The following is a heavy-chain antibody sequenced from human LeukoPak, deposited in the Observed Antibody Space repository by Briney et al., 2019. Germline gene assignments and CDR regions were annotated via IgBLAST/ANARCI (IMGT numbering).Heavy chain of an antibody. CDR3: ANDYYDSSGYPYYFDY. D-gene: IGHD3-22*01. CDR1: GFTFSSYA. J-gene: IGHJ4*02. V-gene: IGHV3-23*01. CDR2: ISGSGGST. Sequence: GGSLRLSCAASGFTFSSYAMSWVRQAPGKGLEWVSAISGSGGSTYYAGSVKGRFTISRDNSKNTLYLQMNSLRAEDTAVYYCANDYYDSSGYPYYFDYWGQGTLVTVSS.